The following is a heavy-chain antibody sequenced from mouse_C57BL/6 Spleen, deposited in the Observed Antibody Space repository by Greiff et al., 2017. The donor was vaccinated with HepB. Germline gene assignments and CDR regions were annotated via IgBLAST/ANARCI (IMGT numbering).Heavy chain of an antibody. CDR2: ISDGGSYT. J-gene: IGHJ2*01. V-gene: IGHV5-4*03. CDR3: ARDPRYGSCPFDY. Sequence: DVMLVESGAGLVKPGGSLKLSCAASGFTFSSYAMPWVRQTPEKRLEWVATISDGGSYTYYPDNVKGRFTISRDNAKNNLYLQMSHLKSEDTAMYYCARDPRYGSCPFDYWGQGTTLTVSS. D-gene: IGHD1-1*01. CDR1: GFTFSSYA.